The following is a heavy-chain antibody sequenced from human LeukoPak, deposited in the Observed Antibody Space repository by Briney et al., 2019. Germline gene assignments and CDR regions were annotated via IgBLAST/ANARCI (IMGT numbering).Heavy chain of an antibody. J-gene: IGHJ3*02. V-gene: IGHV3-48*01. CDR2: ISSSSSPI. CDR3: AKDHSSGWSNDAFDI. Sequence: GGSLRLSCAASGFTFSSYSMDWVRQAPGKGLEWVSYISSSSSPIYYADSVKGRFAISRDNAKNSLYLQMNSLRAEDMALSYCAKDHSSGWSNDAFDIWGQGTMVTVSS. CDR1: GFTFSSYS. D-gene: IGHD6-19*01.